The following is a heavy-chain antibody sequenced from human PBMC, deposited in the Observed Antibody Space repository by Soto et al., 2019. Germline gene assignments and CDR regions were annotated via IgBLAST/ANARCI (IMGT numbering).Heavy chain of an antibody. Sequence: LGESLKISCQRSGYRFTSYWIILVRLLPGKGLEWMGRIDPSDSYTNYSPSFQGHVTISADKSISTAYLQWSSLKASDTAMYYCARRLCGYYDSSEVSFGAFDIWGQGTMVTVSS. CDR3: ARRLCGYYDSSEVSFGAFDI. CDR2: IDPSDSYT. D-gene: IGHD3-22*01. V-gene: IGHV5-10-1*01. CDR1: GYRFTSYW. J-gene: IGHJ3*02.